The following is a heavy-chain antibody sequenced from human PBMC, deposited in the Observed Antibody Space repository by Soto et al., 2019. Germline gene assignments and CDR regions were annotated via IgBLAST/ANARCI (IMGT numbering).Heavy chain of an antibody. V-gene: IGHV3-30*18. Sequence: PGGSLRLSCAASGFTFSSYGMHWVRQAPGKGLEWVAVISYDGSNKYYEDSVKGRFTISRDNSKNTVYLQMNSLSAEDTAVYYCAKDLISGSNWYEMDVWGQGATVTVSS. CDR1: GFTFSSYG. CDR2: ISYDGSNK. D-gene: IGHD6-13*01. J-gene: IGHJ6*02. CDR3: AKDLISGSNWYEMDV.